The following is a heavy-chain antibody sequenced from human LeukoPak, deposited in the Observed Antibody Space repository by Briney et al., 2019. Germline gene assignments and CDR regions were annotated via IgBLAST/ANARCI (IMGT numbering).Heavy chain of an antibody. CDR3: ARVDFQATYYYGSGRPYYYYYYMDV. Sequence: SETLSLTCTVAGGSISCYYWCWIRQPPGKGLGWIGYIYYSGSTNYNPSLKSRVTISVDTSKNQFSLKLSSVTAADTAVYYCARVDFQATYYYGSGRPYYYYYYMDVWGKGTTVTISS. V-gene: IGHV4-59*01. CDR1: GGSISCYY. CDR2: IYYSGST. J-gene: IGHJ6*03. D-gene: IGHD3-10*01.